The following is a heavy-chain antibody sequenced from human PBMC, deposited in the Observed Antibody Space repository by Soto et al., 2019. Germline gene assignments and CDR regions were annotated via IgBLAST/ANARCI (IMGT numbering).Heavy chain of an antibody. J-gene: IGHJ5*02. D-gene: IGHD4-17*01. Sequence: VQLVESGGGLVKPGGSLRLSCAASGFTFSSYWMHWVRQAPGKGLVWVSRINSDGSSTSYADSVKGRFTISRDNAKNTLYLQMNSLRAEDTAVYYCARDLDYGGNSNWFDPWGQGTLVTVSS. CDR1: GFTFSSYW. V-gene: IGHV3-74*01. CDR2: INSDGSST. CDR3: ARDLDYGGNSNWFDP.